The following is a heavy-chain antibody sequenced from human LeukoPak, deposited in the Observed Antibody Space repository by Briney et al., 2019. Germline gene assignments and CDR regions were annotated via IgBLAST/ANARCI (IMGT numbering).Heavy chain of an antibody. Sequence: GGSLRLSCAASGFTFSSYGMHWVRQAPGKGLEWVAVISYDGSNKYYADSVKGRFTISRDNSKNMLYLQMNSLRAEDTAVYYCAKADYYYGSGSIDYWGQGTLVTVSS. CDR3: AKADYYYGSGSIDY. J-gene: IGHJ4*02. V-gene: IGHV3-30*18. CDR2: ISYDGSNK. D-gene: IGHD3-10*01. CDR1: GFTFSSYG.